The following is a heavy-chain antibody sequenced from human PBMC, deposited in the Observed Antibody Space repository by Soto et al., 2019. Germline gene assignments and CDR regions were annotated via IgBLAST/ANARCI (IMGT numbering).Heavy chain of an antibody. CDR3: ATQIDTVMVFRD. CDR1: GYMFINYG. CDR2: ISVYNGKT. J-gene: IGHJ4*02. D-gene: IGHD5-18*01. Sequence: VASVKVSCKASGYMFINYGISWVRQAPGQGLEWMGWISVYNGKTNYAQKLQGRVTMTTDASTSTAYMELRSLRSDDTAVYYCATQIDTVMVFRDWGQGTLVTVSS. V-gene: IGHV1-18*01.